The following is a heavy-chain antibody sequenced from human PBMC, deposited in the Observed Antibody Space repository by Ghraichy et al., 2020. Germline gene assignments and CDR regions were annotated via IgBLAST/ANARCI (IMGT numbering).Heavy chain of an antibody. CDR2: ITDGGGGT. Sequence: GGSLRLSCAASGFTFSNYAMSWVRQAPGKGLEWVSSITDGGGGTDYADSVKGRFTISRENSKKTLYLQMNSLRAEDTAVYYCAKDDYGSGSYYTLSFDYWGQGTLVTVSS. CDR1: GFTFSNYA. D-gene: IGHD3-10*01. CDR3: AKDDYGSGSYYTLSFDY. V-gene: IGHV3-23*01. J-gene: IGHJ4*02.